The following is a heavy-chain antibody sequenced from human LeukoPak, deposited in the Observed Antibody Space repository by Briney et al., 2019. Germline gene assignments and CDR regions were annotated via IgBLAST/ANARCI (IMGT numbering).Heavy chain of an antibody. V-gene: IGHV3-74*01. Sequence: PGGSLRLSRAASGFTLSSYWMHWVRQAPGKGLVWVSRINSDGSNTTYADSVRGRFTISRDNAKKTLYLQMNSLRAEDTAVYYCARDPLKDWGQGTVVTVSS. CDR1: GFTLSSYW. CDR3: ARDPLKD. CDR2: INSDGSNT. J-gene: IGHJ4*02.